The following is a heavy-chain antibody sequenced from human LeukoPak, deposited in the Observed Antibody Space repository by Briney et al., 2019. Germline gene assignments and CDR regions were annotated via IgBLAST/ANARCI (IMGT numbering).Heavy chain of an antibody. D-gene: IGHD3-16*02. CDR1: GFTFSSYG. Sequence: TGGSLRLSCAASGFTFSSYGMHWVRQAPGQGLEWVAVIWYDGSNKYYADSVKGPFTISRDNSKNTLYLQMNSLRAEDTAVYYCAKEHRVGPYFDYWGQGTLVTVSS. J-gene: IGHJ4*02. V-gene: IGHV3-33*06. CDR2: IWYDGSNK. CDR3: AKEHRVGPYFDY.